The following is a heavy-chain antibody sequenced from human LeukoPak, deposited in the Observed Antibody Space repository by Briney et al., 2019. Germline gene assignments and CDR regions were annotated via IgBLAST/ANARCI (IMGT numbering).Heavy chain of an antibody. Sequence: PGGSLRLSCAASGFTFTNYAMSWVRQAPGKGLERVSGISGGGGSTYYADSVKGRFTISKDNSKNTLYLQMSSLRAEDTAVYYCAKDAMATIYYWYFDLWGRGTLVTVSS. V-gene: IGHV3-23*01. J-gene: IGHJ2*01. D-gene: IGHD5-24*01. CDR3: AKDAMATIYYWYFDL. CDR2: ISGGGGST. CDR1: GFTFTNYA.